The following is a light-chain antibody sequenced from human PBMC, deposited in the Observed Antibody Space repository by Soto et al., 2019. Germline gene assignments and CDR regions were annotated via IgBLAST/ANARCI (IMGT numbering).Light chain of an antibody. CDR2: TNN. J-gene: IGLJ3*02. Sequence: QAVVTQPPSAIGTPGQTVTISCSGGSSNIGSNTVNWYQQVPGSAPKLLIFTNNLRPSGVPDRFSGSKSGTSAYLAISGLQSEDEADYYCATWDDSRNGVFGGGTKLTVL. V-gene: IGLV1-44*01. CDR1: SSNIGSNT. CDR3: ATWDDSRNGV.